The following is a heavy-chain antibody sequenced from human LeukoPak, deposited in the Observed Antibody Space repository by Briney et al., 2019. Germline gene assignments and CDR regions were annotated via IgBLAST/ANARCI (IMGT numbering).Heavy chain of an antibody. J-gene: IGHJ4*02. CDR2: INHSGST. CDR3: ARRSRHYDILTGYLRN. CDR1: GGSFSGYY. D-gene: IGHD3-9*01. Sequence: SETLSLTCAVYGGSFSGYYWSWIRQPPGKGLEWIGEINHSGSTNYNPSLKSRVTISVHTSKNQFRLKLSSVTAADAAVYYCARRSRHYDILTGYLRNWGQGTLVTVSS. V-gene: IGHV4-34*01.